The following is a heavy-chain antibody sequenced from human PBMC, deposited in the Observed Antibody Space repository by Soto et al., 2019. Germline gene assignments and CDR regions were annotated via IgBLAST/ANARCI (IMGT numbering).Heavy chain of an antibody. V-gene: IGHV5-51*01. Sequence: GESLKISCKGSGYSFTSYWIGWVRQMPGKGLEWMGIIYPGDSDTRYSPSFQGQVTISADKSISTAYLQWSSLKASDTAMYYCASSYLGGVAVADNFDYWGQGTLVTVSS. D-gene: IGHD6-19*01. CDR3: ASSYLGGVAVADNFDY. CDR1: GYSFTSYW. CDR2: IYPGDSDT. J-gene: IGHJ4*02.